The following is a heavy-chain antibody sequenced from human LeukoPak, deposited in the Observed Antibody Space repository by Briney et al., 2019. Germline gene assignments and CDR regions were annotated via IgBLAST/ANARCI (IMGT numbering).Heavy chain of an antibody. V-gene: IGHV3-21*01. CDR2: ISSSSSYT. D-gene: IGHD6-19*01. Sequence: PGGSLRLSCAASGFTFSNYSMNWVRQAPGKGLEWVSSISSSSSYTYYADSVKGRFTISRDNAKNSLYLQMNSLRAEDTAVYYCARSVAGNRFDYWGQGTLVTVSS. J-gene: IGHJ4*02. CDR1: GFTFSNYS. CDR3: ARSVAGNRFDY.